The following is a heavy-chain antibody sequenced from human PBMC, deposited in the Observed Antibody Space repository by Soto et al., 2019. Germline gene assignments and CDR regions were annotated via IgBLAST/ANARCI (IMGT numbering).Heavy chain of an antibody. D-gene: IGHD6-19*01. CDR2: IYADGRT. J-gene: IGHJ5*02. CDR3: AKPRASLQWPPFDP. Sequence: GGSLRLSCAASGFIVSTIYMSWVRQAPGKGLEWVSTIYADGRTYYADSVKGRFTMSRDNSRNTLYLHMNTLRLEDSGVYYCAKPRASLQWPPFDPWGHGTLVTVSS. CDR1: GFIVSTIY. V-gene: IGHV3-66*04.